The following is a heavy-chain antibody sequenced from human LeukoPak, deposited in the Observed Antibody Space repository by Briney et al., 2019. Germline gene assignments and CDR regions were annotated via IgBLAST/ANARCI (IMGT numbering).Heavy chain of an antibody. CDR1: GFTFSSYA. Sequence: GGSLRLSCAASGFTFSSYAMSWVRQAPGKGLEWVSAISGSGGSTYYADSVKGRFTISRDNSKNTLYLQMSSLRAEDTAVYYCAKDRRYCSSTSCYRDFDYWGQGPWSPSPQ. J-gene: IGHJ4*02. V-gene: IGHV3-23*01. CDR2: ISGSGGST. CDR3: AKDRRYCSSTSCYRDFDY. D-gene: IGHD2-2*01.